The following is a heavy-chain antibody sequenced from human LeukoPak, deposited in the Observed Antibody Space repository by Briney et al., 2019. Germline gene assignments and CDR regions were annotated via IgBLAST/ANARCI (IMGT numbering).Heavy chain of an antibody. CDR2: IYYSGTT. Sequence: PSGTLSLTCTVSGGSITGSYWSWIRQSPGKGLEWIGYIYYSGTTNYSPSLRSRVTISVDTSNKHFSLKLRSVTAADTAVYYCARTKVTYYYDAGGYYYFDNWGQGALVTVSS. J-gene: IGHJ4*02. CDR1: GGSITGSY. CDR3: ARTKVTYYYDAGGYYYFDN. V-gene: IGHV4-59*01. D-gene: IGHD3-22*01.